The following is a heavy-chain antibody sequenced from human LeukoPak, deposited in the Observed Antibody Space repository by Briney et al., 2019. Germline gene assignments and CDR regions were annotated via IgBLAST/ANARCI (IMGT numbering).Heavy chain of an antibody. Sequence: PSETLSLTCTVSGATINSVSHYWGWIRQPPGKGLEWIGQIFSSGTTYYNPSLKSRVTTSMDMSENHFSLRLTSVTAADTAMYYCVRRVGATFGWFDPWGQGTLVTVSS. V-gene: IGHV4-39*02. CDR2: IFSSGTT. CDR1: GATINSVSHY. D-gene: IGHD1-26*01. J-gene: IGHJ5*02. CDR3: VRRVGATFGWFDP.